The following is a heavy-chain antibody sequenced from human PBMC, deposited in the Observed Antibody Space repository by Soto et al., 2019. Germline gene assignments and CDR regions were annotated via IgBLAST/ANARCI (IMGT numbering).Heavy chain of an antibody. CDR1: LFNFSNFL. J-gene: IGHJ4*02. D-gene: IGHD5-18*01. CDR3: ATLNRFGSDY. CDR2: IYSDGSGP. V-gene: IGHV3-74*03. Sequence: WGSPRLACAPSLFNFSNFLMHWVRQAPGQGLVWVSRIYSDGSGPMYADSVKGRFTISRDNAKSTLYLQMNSLRPEDTAVYYCATLNRFGSDYWGRGTMVTVSS.